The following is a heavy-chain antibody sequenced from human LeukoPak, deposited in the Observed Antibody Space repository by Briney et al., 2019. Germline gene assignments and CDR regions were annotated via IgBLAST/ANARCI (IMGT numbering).Heavy chain of an antibody. CDR3: ARMRYTFNYEGNYHFMDV. D-gene: IGHD2-2*02. Sequence: PGGSLRLSCTASGFTFNSYSMTWVRQAPGKGLEWVSSITSSSTYIYYADSMKGRFTISRDNANNSLYLQMNRLRAEDTALYFCARMRYTFNYEGNYHFMDVWAKGTTVTVSS. CDR1: GFTFNSYS. V-gene: IGHV3-21*01. CDR2: ITSSSTYI. J-gene: IGHJ6*03.